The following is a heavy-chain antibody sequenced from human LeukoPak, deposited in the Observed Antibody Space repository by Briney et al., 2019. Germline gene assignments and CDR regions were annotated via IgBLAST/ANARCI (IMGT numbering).Heavy chain of an antibody. J-gene: IGHJ4*02. Sequence: GGSLRLSCAASGFTFSSYGMHWVRQAPGKGLEWVAFIRYDGSNKYYADSVKGRFTISRDNSKNTLYLQMNSLRGEDTAVYYCAKDGGRITMIVVVTKDFDYWGQGTLVTVSS. CDR2: IRYDGSNK. V-gene: IGHV3-30*02. CDR3: AKDGGRITMIVVVTKDFDY. D-gene: IGHD3-22*01. CDR1: GFTFSSYG.